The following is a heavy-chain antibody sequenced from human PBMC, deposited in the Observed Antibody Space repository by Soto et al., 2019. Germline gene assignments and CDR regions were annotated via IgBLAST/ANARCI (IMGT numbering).Heavy chain of an antibody. V-gene: IGHV4-59*08. J-gene: IGHJ4*02. Sequence: PSETLSLTCTVSGGSIKSYYWSWIRQPPGKGLEWIGSIYYSGSSNSGPSLKSRVTMSVDTSKNQFSLKLSSVTAADTAVYCCARRHGLDIDADYWGQGILVTVAS. CDR3: ARRHGLDIDADY. CDR2: IYYSGSS. D-gene: IGHD3-9*01. CDR1: GGSIKSYY.